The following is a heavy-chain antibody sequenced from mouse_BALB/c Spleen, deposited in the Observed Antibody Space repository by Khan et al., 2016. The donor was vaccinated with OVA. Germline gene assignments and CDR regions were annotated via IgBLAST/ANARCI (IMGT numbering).Heavy chain of an antibody. CDR3: ARLAYYYDSEGFAY. Sequence: EVQLVESGGDLVKPGGSLKLSCAASGFTFSTYGMSWVRQTPDKRLAWVANVSSGGSYTYYPDSVKGRFPISRDNAKNTLYLQMSRLKSEDTAMFYCARLAYYYDSEGFAYWGQGTLVTVSA. D-gene: IGHD1-1*01. V-gene: IGHV5-6*01. CDR2: VSSGGSYT. CDR1: GFTFSTYG. J-gene: IGHJ3*01.